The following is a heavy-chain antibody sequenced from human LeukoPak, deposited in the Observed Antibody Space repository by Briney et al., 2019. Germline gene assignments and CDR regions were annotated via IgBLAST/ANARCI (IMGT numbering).Heavy chain of an antibody. Sequence: SETLSLTCAVCGGSFSGYYWSWIRQPPGKGLEWIGEINHSGSTNYNPSLKSRVTISVDTSKNQFSLKLSSVTAADTAVYYCARAYGSGTAADYWGQGTLVTVSS. J-gene: IGHJ4*02. CDR1: GGSFSGYY. V-gene: IGHV4-34*01. CDR3: ARAYGSGTAADY. D-gene: IGHD3-10*01. CDR2: INHSGST.